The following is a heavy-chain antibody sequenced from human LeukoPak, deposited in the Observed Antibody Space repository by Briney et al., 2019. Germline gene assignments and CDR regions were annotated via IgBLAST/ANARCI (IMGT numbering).Heavy chain of an antibody. CDR2: IYYSGST. Sequence: SETLSLTCTVSGGSISSSSYYWGWIRQPPGKGLEWIGSIYYSGSTYYNPSLKSRVTISVDTSKNQFSLKLSSVTAADTAVYYCARQSYGDYSIFDYWGQGTLVTVSS. D-gene: IGHD4-17*01. CDR3: ARQSYGDYSIFDY. CDR1: GGSISSSSYY. V-gene: IGHV4-39*01. J-gene: IGHJ4*02.